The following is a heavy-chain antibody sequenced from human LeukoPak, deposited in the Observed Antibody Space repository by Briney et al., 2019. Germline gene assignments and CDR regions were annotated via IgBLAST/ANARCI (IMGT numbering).Heavy chain of an antibody. D-gene: IGHD1/OR15-1a*01. CDR1: GGSLSSYY. J-gene: IGHJ4*02. CDR3: ARGPTRYYFDY. V-gene: IGHV4-59*01. CDR2: IYYSGNT. Sequence: PSETLSLTCTVSGGSLSSYYWSWIRQPPGKGLEWIGYIYYSGNTNYNPSLKSPVSISIDTSKNQFSLKLNSVTAADTAVYYCARGPTRYYFDYWGQGILVTVSS.